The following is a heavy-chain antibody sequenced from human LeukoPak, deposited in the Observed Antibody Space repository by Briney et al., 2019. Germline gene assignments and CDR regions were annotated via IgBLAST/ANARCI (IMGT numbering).Heavy chain of an antibody. V-gene: IGHV6-1*01. D-gene: IGHD6-19*01. CDR1: GDSVSSNSAA. J-gene: IGHJ6*03. Sequence: SQTLSLTCAISGDSVSSNSAAWNWIRQSPSRGLEWLGRTYYRSKWYNDYAVSVKGRITINPDTSKNQFSLQLNSVTPEDTAVYYCARDRTPGYSSGSPLHYYYMDVWGKGTTVTISS. CDR3: ARDRTPGYSSGSPLHYYYMDV. CDR2: TYYRSKWYN.